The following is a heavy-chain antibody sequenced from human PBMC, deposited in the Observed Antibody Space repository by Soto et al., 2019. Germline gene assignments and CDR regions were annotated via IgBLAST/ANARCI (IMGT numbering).Heavy chain of an antibody. V-gene: IGHV3-23*01. Sequence: GGSLRLSCATSGFSVSSQGMTWVRQAPGKGLEWVSVISTSGKDTFYADSVKGRSTISRDNSNNVVYLQMNSLRAEDTAIYYCAKGNLYNFFSGSDYWGQGTLVTVSS. CDR2: ISTSGKDT. CDR3: AKGNLYNFFSGSDY. D-gene: IGHD3-22*01. CDR1: GFSVSSQG. J-gene: IGHJ4*02.